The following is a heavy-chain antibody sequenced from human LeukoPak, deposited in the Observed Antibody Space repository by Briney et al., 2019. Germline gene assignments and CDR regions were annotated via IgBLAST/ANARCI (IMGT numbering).Heavy chain of an antibody. CDR2: IKQDGGEK. Sequence: GGSLRLSCVASGFTFSSYWMSWVCQAPGKGLEWVANIKQDGGEKFYVDSVKGGFTISRDNAKNSLYLQMNSLRAEDTAVYYCARVGARYCSSTSCYFDYWGQGTLVTVSS. J-gene: IGHJ4*02. CDR3: ARVGARYCSSTSCYFDY. CDR1: GFTFSSYW. V-gene: IGHV3-7*01. D-gene: IGHD2-2*01.